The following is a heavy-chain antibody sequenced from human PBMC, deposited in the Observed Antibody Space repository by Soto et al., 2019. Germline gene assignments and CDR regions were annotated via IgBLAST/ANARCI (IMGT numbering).Heavy chain of an antibody. CDR3: VKDVPNYYDSSGYRAPPY. Sequence: GGSLRLSCAASAFTFKNHWMHWVRQVPGKGPVWVSRINGDGSFTSYADAVKGRFTISRDNSKNTLSLEMNSLRAEDTAVYYCVKDVPNYYDSSGYRAPPYWGQGTLVTVSS. D-gene: IGHD3-22*01. V-gene: IGHV3-74*01. CDR1: AFTFKNHW. CDR2: INGDGSFT. J-gene: IGHJ4*02.